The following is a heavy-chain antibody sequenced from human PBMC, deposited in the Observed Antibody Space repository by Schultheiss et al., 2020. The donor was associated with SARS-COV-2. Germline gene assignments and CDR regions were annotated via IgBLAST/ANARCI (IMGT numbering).Heavy chain of an antibody. D-gene: IGHD6-13*01. Sequence: ETLSLTCTVSGGSISSYYWSWIRQPPGKGLEWVSVIYSGGSTYYADSVKGRFTISRDNSKNTLYLQMNSLRAEDTAVYYCAKDRIAAAGIDYWGQGTLVTVSS. CDR1: GGSISSYY. J-gene: IGHJ4*02. CDR3: AKDRIAAAGIDY. V-gene: IGHV3-53*01. CDR2: IYSGGST.